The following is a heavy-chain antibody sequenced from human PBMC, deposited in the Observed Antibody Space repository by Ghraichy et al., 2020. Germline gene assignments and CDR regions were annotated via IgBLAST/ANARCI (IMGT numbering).Heavy chain of an antibody. J-gene: IGHJ6*02. V-gene: IGHV3-23*01. D-gene: IGHD3-3*01. CDR3: AKLDKIFWSRDKRGGMDV. CDR2: VSGSGGST. CDR1: GFTFRGNA. Sequence: GGSLRLSCAASGFTFRGNAMSWVRQAPGKGLEWVSTVSGSGGSTYYADSVKGRFTVSRDDFKNTMYLQMNSLRVEDTAVYYCAKLDKIFWSRDKRGGMDVWGQGTTVTVSS.